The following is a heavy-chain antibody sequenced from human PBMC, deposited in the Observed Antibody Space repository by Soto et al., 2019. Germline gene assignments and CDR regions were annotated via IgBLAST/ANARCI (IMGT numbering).Heavy chain of an antibody. V-gene: IGHV1-18*01. CDR3: ARALGYSGYAGMDV. D-gene: IGHD5-12*01. CDR1: GYTFTIYG. Sequence: QVQLVQSGGEVKKPGASVKVSCKASGYTFTIYGINWVRQAPGQGLEWMGWISTDNGNTNYAQKLQGRVTMTTDTSTRTAYMELRSLRSDDTAVYYCARALGYSGYAGMDVWGQGTTVTVSS. J-gene: IGHJ6*02. CDR2: ISTDNGNT.